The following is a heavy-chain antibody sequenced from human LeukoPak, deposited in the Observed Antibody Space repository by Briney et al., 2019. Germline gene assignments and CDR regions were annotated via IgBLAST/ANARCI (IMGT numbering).Heavy chain of an antibody. CDR2: IYYSGST. D-gene: IGHD3-16*02. CDR3: ARHGGDYVWGSYRLSFDY. CDR1: GRPISSYH. Sequence: SETLSLPCTVSGRPISSYHWSWIRQPPGKGLEWIGYIYYSGSTNYNPSLKSRVTISVDTSKNQFSLKLSSVTAADTAVYYCARHGGDYVWGSYRLSFDYWGQGTLVTVSS. V-gene: IGHV4-59*08. J-gene: IGHJ4*02.